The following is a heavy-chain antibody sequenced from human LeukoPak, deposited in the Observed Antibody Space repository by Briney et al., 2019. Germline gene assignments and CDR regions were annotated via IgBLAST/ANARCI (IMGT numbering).Heavy chain of an antibody. CDR3: ARDNDFWSAPSWFDP. CDR2: INAGNGNT. J-gene: IGHJ5*02. V-gene: IGHV1-3*01. CDR1: GYTFTSYA. Sequence: VASVKVSCKASGYTFTSYAMHWVRQAPGQRLEWMGWINAGNGNTKYSQKFQGRVTITRDTSASTAYMELGSLRSEDTAVYYCARDNDFWSAPSWFDPWGQGTLVTVSS. D-gene: IGHD3-3*01.